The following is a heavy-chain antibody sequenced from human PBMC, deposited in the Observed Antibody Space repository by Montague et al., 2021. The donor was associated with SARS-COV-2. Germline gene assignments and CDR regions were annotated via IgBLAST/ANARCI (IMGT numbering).Heavy chain of an antibody. J-gene: IGHJ6*02. CDR1: GGTISSSSYY. CDR3: ARDRSLRFEILIGPRHYYCGMDV. V-gene: IGHV4-39*07. CDR2: IYYSGST. Sequence: SETLSLTCTVSGGTISSSSYYWGWIRQPPGKGLEWIGSIYYSGSTYYNPSLKSRVTISVDTSKNQFSLKLSSVTAADTAVYYCARDRSLRFEILIGPRHYYCGMDVWGQGTTVTVSS. D-gene: IGHD3-9*01.